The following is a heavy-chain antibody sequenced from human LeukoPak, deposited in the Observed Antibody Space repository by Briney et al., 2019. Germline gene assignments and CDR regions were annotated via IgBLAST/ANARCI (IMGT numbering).Heavy chain of an antibody. D-gene: IGHD2-15*01. V-gene: IGHV4-39*01. J-gene: IGHJ5*02. CDR1: GGSISSSNYY. CDR2: IYYSGST. Sequence: PSETLSLTSTVSGGSISSSNYYWGWIRQPPGKGLEWIGSIYYSGSTYYNPSLKSRVTISVDTSKNQFSLKLSSVTAADTAVYYCARLDGYCSGGSCYSVSFVDPWGQGTLVTVSS. CDR3: ARLDGYCSGGSCYSVSFVDP.